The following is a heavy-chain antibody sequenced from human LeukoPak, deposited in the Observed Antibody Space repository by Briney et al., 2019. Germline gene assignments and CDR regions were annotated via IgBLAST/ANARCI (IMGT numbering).Heavy chain of an antibody. CDR1: GYTFTSYD. Sequence: ASVKVSCKASGYTFTSYDINWVRQATGQGLEWMGWISAYNGNTNYAQKLQGRVTMTTDTSTSTAYMELRSLRSDDTAVYYCARDDTYYYDSSGYPPFDYWGQGTLVTVSS. CDR3: ARDDTYYYDSSGYPPFDY. J-gene: IGHJ4*02. D-gene: IGHD3-22*01. CDR2: ISAYNGNT. V-gene: IGHV1-18*01.